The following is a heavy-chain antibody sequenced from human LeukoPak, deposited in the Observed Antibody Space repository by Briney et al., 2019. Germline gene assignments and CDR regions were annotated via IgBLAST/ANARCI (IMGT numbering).Heavy chain of an antibody. D-gene: IGHD3-10*01. J-gene: IGHJ4*02. CDR1: GGSFSGYY. CDR3: ARGGGTMVRGVIIAHDY. CDR2: INRSGST. V-gene: IGHV4-34*01. Sequence: KPSETLSLTCAVYGGSFSGYYWSWIRQPPGKGLEWIGEINRSGSTNYNPSLKSRVTISVDTSKNQFSLKLSSVTAADTAVYYCARGGGTMVRGVIIAHDYWGQGTLVTVSS.